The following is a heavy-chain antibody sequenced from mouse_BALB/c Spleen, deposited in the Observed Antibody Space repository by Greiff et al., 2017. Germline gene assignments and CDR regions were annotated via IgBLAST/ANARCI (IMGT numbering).Heavy chain of an antibody. V-gene: IGHV5-6-5*01. CDR2: ISSGGST. CDR1: GFTFSSYA. CDR3: AREDYGNYEAY. D-gene: IGHD2-1*01. Sequence: EVKLVESGGGLVKPGGSLKLSCAASGFTFSSYAMSWVRQTPEKRLEWVASISSGGSTYYPDSAKGRFTISRDNARNILYLQMSSLRSEDTAMYYCAREDYGNYEAYWGQGTLVTVAA. J-gene: IGHJ3*01.